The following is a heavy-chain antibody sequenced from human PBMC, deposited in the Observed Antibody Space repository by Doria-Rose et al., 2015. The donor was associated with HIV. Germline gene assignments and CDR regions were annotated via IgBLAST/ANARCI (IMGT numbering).Heavy chain of an antibody. J-gene: IGHJ6*02. CDR1: GGSFSGYY. CDR2: INHSGGT. V-gene: IGHV4-34*01. Sequence: QVQLQQWDAGLVKPSETLSLTCAVFGGSFSGYYWSWIRQPPGKGLEWIGEINHSGGTNYKTSLKSRVAISLDTSKNLFSLKLGSVTAADTAVYYCARGLLRGGWNDVDYYYGMDVWGQGTAVTVSS. D-gene: IGHD1-1*01. CDR3: ARGLLRGGWNDVDYYYGMDV.